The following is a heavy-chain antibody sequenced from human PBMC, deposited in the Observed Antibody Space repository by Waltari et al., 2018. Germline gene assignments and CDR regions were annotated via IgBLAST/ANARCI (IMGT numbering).Heavy chain of an antibody. Sequence: QVQLQQWGAGLLKPSETLSLTCAVYGWSFSGYYWSWIRQPPGKGLEWIGEINHRGSTYYTPSHKGQVTISVGTSKNQFSLMQSSVTAADTAVDYCAGWTYGGKLPRYFDYWGQGTLVTVSS. CDR1: GWSFSGYY. V-gene: IGHV4-34*01. D-gene: IGHD4-17*01. CDR3: AGWTYGGKLPRYFDY. CDR2: INHRGST. J-gene: IGHJ4*02.